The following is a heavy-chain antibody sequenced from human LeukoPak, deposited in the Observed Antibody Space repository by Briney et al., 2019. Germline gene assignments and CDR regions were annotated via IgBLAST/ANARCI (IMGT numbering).Heavy chain of an antibody. CDR3: AKGVRFLDWWILDY. V-gene: IGHV3-23*01. D-gene: IGHD3-9*01. J-gene: IGHJ4*02. CDR1: GFTFSSYA. CDR2: ISGSDST. Sequence: GVSLRLSCAASGFTFSSYAISWVRQAPGKGLEWVSAISGSDSTYYADSVKGRFTISRDNSKNTLYLQMNSLRAEDTAIYYCAKGVRFLDWWILDYWGQGSLVTVSS.